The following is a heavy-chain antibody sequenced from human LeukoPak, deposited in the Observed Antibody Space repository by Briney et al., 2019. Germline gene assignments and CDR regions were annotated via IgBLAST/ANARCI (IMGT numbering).Heavy chain of an antibody. CDR1: GFTFSSYS. Sequence: PGGSLRLSCAASGFTFSSYSMNWVRQAPGKGLEWVSYISSSSSTIYYADSVKGRFTISRDNAKNSLYLQMNSLRAEATAVYYCASDGYGDYVGPNDYWGQGTLVTVSS. CDR2: ISSSSSTI. J-gene: IGHJ4*02. CDR3: ASDGYGDYVGPNDY. D-gene: IGHD4-17*01. V-gene: IGHV3-48*01.